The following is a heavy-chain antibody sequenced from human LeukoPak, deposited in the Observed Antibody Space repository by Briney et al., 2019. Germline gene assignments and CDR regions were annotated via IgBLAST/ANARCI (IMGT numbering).Heavy chain of an antibody. V-gene: IGHV3-30*04. CDR2: ISFYGSNI. D-gene: IGHD4-17*01. J-gene: IGHJ5*02. CDR3: AREVPYGDYQDGEGFDP. Sequence: GGSLRLSCAASGFIFSNYAMHWVRQAPGKGLDGVAVISFYGSNIYYADSAKGRFTISRDNSKTTLYLQMNSLRAEDTALYYCAREVPYGDYQDGEGFDPWGQGTLVTVSS. CDR1: GFIFSNYA.